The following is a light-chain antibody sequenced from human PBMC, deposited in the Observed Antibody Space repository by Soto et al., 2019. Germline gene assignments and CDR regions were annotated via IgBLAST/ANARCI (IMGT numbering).Light chain of an antibody. CDR3: QESYTNYAVT. V-gene: IGKV1-39*01. CDR2: ATS. Sequence: DTQMTQSPSSLSASLGDRVTLTCRASENIDNYLNWYQQKQGEAPKLLIYATSTLQSGVPSRFSGSGSGTEFTLTISSLQAEDFATYFCQESYTNYAVTFSGGTKVDIK. J-gene: IGKJ4*01. CDR1: ENIDNY.